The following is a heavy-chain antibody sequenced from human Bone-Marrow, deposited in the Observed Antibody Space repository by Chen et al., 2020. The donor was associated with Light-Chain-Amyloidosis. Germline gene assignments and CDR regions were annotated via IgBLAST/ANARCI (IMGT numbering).Heavy chain of an antibody. D-gene: IGHD3-16*02. CDR3: ARHPRYLDWFDP. CDR1: GDSINSSPYF. CDR2: VFSTGTT. Sequence: QLQLQESGPGLVKPSETLSLTCTVSGDSINSSPYFWGWIRQSPGNGLEWIGTVFSTGTTYYHPSLKSRLTISVDTSKNQFSLKLSSLTAADTAVYYCARHPRYLDWFDPWGQGTLVIVSS. J-gene: IGHJ5*02. V-gene: IGHV4-39*01.